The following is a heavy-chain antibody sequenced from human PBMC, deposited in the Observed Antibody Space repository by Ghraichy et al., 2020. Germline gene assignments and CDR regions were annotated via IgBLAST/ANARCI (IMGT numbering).Heavy chain of an antibody. Sequence: GGSLRLSCAASGFTFSSYSMHWVRQAPGKGLEWVAIISYDGGIKYYADSVRGRFTISRDNSRNTLYLQMNSLGAEDTAVYYCARAALPRPSRGNGMDVWGQGTTVTVSS. J-gene: IGHJ6*02. CDR3: ARAALPRPSRGNGMDV. V-gene: IGHV3-30*04. CDR2: ISYDGGIK. CDR1: GFTFSSYS.